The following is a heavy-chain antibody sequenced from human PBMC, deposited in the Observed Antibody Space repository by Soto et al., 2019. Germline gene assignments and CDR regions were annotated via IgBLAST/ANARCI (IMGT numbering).Heavy chain of an antibody. CDR3: ARSHSFDGSIYHYYFDF. J-gene: IGHJ4*02. V-gene: IGHV4-59*11. CDR2: IYASRAT. D-gene: IGHD3-3*02. CDR1: DGNIGSLY. Sequence: SETKSHTSTVSDGNIGSLYWSWIRQTPGGTLEWIGYIYASRATTYNPSLESRITMSVDIPNNEFSLDLTSVTAADTAVYYCARSHSFDGSIYHYYFDFWGQGTLVTVSS.